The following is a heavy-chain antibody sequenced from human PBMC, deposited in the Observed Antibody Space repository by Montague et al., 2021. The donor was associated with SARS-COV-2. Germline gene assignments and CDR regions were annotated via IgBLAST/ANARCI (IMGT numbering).Heavy chain of an antibody. J-gene: IGHJ6*02. Sequence: SETLSLTCSVSGTSITSYYWNWIRQPPGKGLEWIGYISDNGSTNYSPSLKSRVTMSVDTSKNQMSLKLTSVTAADTAVYYCARGCLSYFGAGSHCYGMDVWGQGTTVTVSS. CDR3: ARGCLSYFGAGSHCYGMDV. D-gene: IGHD3-10*01. V-gene: IGHV4-59*01. CDR1: GTSITSYY. CDR2: ISDNGST.